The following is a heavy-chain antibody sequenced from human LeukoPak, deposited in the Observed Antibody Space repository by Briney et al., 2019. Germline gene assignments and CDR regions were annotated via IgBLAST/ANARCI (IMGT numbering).Heavy chain of an antibody. J-gene: IGHJ3*02. CDR2: IYYSGST. V-gene: IGHV4-61*08. Sequence: SETLSLTCTVSGGSISSGGYYWSWIRQPPGKGLEWIGYIYYSGSTNYNPSLKSRVTISVDTSKNQFSLKLSSVTAADTAVYYCASHPYCSSTSCYNAFDIWGQGTMVTVSS. CDR3: ASHPYCSSTSCYNAFDI. CDR1: GGSISSGGYY. D-gene: IGHD2-2*02.